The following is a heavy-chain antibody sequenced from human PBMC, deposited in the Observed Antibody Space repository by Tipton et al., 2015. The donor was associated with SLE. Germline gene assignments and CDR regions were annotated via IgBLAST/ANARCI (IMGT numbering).Heavy chain of an antibody. D-gene: IGHD6-19*01. CDR1: GGSFSGYY. CDR2: INHSGST. J-gene: IGHJ4*02. V-gene: IGHV4-34*01. CDR3: ARGIAVADPFDY. Sequence: TLSLTCAVYGGSFSGYYWSWIRQPPGKGLEWIGEINHSGSTNYNPSLKSRVTISVDTSKNQFSLKLSSVTAADTAVYYCARGIAVADPFDYWGQGTLVTVSS.